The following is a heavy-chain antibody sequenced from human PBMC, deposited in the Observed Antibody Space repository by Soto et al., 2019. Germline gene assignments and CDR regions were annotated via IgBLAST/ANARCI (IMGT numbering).Heavy chain of an antibody. D-gene: IGHD4-4*01. CDR2: ISSSSSTI. V-gene: IGHV3-48*01. Sequence: PGGSLRLSCAASGFTFSSYSMNWVRQAPGKGLERLSYISSSSSTIYYADSVKGRFTISRDNAKNSLYLQMNSLRAEDTAVYYCARESGALTVTRYNWFDPWGQGTLVTVSS. CDR1: GFTFSSYS. CDR3: ARESGALTVTRYNWFDP. J-gene: IGHJ5*02.